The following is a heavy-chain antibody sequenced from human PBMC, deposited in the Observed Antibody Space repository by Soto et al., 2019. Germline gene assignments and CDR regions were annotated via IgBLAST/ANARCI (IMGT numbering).Heavy chain of an antibody. CDR2: IYPGDSDT. V-gene: IGHV5-51*01. CDR3: ARTAHDSSVGFDI. D-gene: IGHD3-22*01. Sequence: PGESLKISCMGSGYSFTSYWIGWVRQMPGKGLEWMGIIYPGDSDTRYSPSFQGQVTISADKSISTAYLQWSSLKASDTAMYYCARTAHDSSVGFDIWGQAPMVTVSS. CDR1: GYSFTSYW. J-gene: IGHJ3*02.